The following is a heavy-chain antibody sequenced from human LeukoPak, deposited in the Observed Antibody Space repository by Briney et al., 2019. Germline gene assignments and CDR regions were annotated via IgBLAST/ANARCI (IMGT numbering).Heavy chain of an antibody. Sequence: ASVKVSCKASGYTFNSYGISWVRQAPGQGLEWMGWVSAYNGHTNYAQKFRGRVTMTTDTSTSTASMELRRLRSDDTAVYYCARLIPQKWELPGKWFDPWGQGTLVTVSS. CDR1: GYTFNSYG. D-gene: IGHD1-26*01. V-gene: IGHV1-18*01. J-gene: IGHJ5*02. CDR3: ARLIPQKWELPGKWFDP. CDR2: VSAYNGHT.